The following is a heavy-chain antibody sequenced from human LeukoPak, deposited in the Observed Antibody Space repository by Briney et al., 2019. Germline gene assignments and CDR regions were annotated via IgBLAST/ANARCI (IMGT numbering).Heavy chain of an antibody. CDR3: ARDKGGWFDY. CDR1: GFTFSSYS. CDR2: ISSSSSYI. Sequence: PGGSLRLSCAASGFTFSSYSMNWVRQAPGKGLEWVSSISSSSSYIYYADLVKGRFTISRDNAKNSLYLQMNSLRAEDTAVYYCARDKGGWFDYWGQGTLVTVSS. J-gene: IGHJ4*02. V-gene: IGHV3-21*01. D-gene: IGHD6-19*01.